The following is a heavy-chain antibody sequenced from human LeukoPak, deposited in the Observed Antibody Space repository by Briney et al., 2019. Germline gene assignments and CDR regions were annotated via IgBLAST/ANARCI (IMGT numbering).Heavy chain of an antibody. CDR2: ISYDGTDK. J-gene: IGHJ3*02. CDR3: ARERSDAFDI. D-gene: IGHD4-17*01. CDR1: GFTFSVYG. V-gene: IGHV3-30*03. Sequence: GGSLRLSCAASGFTFSVYGMYWVRQPPGKGLEWVALISYDGTDKYHVDSVKGRFTISRDSSKTILYLQMNSLRAEDTAVYFCARERSDAFDIWGQGTMVTVSS.